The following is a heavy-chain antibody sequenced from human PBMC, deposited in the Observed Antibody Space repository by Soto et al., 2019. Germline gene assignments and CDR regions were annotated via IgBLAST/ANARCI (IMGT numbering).Heavy chain of an antibody. V-gene: IGHV3-23*01. CDR2: ISASGEKP. D-gene: IGHD6-19*01. Sequence: EVHLLESGGGVVQPGKSLKISCATSGFAFSDYPMTWVRQPPGQGLEWVSGISASGEKPYYADSVKGRFTISRDNSNNTLSLQMNSLRVEDTGIYYCAKLEWLEFGGDYWGQGTLVTVSS. J-gene: IGHJ4*02. CDR3: AKLEWLEFGGDY. CDR1: GFAFSDYP.